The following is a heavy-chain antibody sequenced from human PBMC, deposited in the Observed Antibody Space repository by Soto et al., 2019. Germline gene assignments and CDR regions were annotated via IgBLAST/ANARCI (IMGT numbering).Heavy chain of an antibody. CDR2: IYHSGYT. V-gene: IGHV4-30-2*01. Sequence: PSETLSLTCTVSGGSISSSSYSWNWIRQAPGKGLEWIGYIYHSGYTLYNPSLKGRVTISVDKSKNHFSLNLTSVTAADTAVYYCARDQLEGNWFDPWGQGTLVTVSS. CDR1: GGSISSSSYS. D-gene: IGHD1-1*01. J-gene: IGHJ5*02. CDR3: ARDQLEGNWFDP.